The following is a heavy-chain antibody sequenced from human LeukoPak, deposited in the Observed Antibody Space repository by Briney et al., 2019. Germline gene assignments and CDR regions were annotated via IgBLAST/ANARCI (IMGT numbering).Heavy chain of an antibody. CDR2: ISSDASIT. Sequence: GGSLRLSCAASGFTFSSYGMSWVRQAPGKGLEWVAVISSDASITYYADSVKGRFTVSRDNSKDTLYLQMNSLRGEDTAVYYCARDDREYSGYEPFDYWGQGTLVTVSS. CDR3: ARDDREYSGYEPFDY. CDR1: GFTFSSYG. J-gene: IGHJ4*02. V-gene: IGHV3-30*03. D-gene: IGHD5-12*01.